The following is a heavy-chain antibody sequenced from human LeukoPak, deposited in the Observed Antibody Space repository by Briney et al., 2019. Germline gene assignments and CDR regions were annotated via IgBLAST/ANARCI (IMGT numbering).Heavy chain of an antibody. Sequence: PGGSLRLSCAASGFTFSNAWMSWVRQAPGKGLEWVGRIKSKTDGGTTDYAAPVKDRFTISRDDSKKTVYLQMNSLKIDDTAVYYCTGPGEYSTSSVIDYWGQGTLVTVSS. V-gene: IGHV3-15*01. D-gene: IGHD6-6*01. CDR1: GFTFSNAW. CDR3: TGPGEYSTSSVIDY. J-gene: IGHJ4*02. CDR2: IKSKTDGGTT.